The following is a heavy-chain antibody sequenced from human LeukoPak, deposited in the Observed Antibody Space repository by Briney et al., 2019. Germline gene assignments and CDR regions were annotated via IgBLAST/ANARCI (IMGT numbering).Heavy chain of an antibody. CDR1: GGSISSGGYS. V-gene: IGHV4-30-2*01. D-gene: IGHD3-10*01. CDR2: IYHSGST. J-gene: IGHJ4*02. CDR3: ASFIGYYGSGYYFDY. Sequence: SSQTLSLTCAVSGGSISSGGYSWSWIRQPPGKGLEWIGYIYHSGSTYYNPSLKSRVTISVDRSKNQFSLKLSSVTAADTAVYYCASFIGYYGSGYYFDYWGQGTLVTVSS.